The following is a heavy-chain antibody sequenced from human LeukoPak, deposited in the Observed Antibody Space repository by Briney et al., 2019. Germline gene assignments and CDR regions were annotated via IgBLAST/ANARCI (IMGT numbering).Heavy chain of an antibody. D-gene: IGHD3-22*01. CDR3: ARHRGSGYPYFDY. CDR2: IYYSGST. CDR1: GGSINNYY. Sequence: PSETLSLTCTVSGGSINNYYWSWIRQPPGKGLEWIGYIYYSGSTNYNPSLKSRVTISVDTSKNQFSLKMSSLTAADTAVHYCARHRGSGYPYFDYWGQGTLVTVSS. J-gene: IGHJ4*02. V-gene: IGHV4-59*01.